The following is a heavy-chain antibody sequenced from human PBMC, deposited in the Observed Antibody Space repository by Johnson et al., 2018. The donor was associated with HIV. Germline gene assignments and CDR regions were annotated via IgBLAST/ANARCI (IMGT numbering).Heavy chain of an antibody. J-gene: IGHJ3*02. D-gene: IGHD2/OR15-2a*01. Sequence: VQLVESGGGLVQPGGSLRLSCAASGFTFSNYAMSWVRQAPGKGLEWVSSIGSNTHYADSVKGRFTISRDNSKNTLYLQMNSLRAEDTAVYYCAKAIGDAFDIWGQGTMVTVSS. CDR1: GFTFSNYA. CDR2: IGSNT. CDR3: AKAIGDAFDI. V-gene: IGHV3-23*05.